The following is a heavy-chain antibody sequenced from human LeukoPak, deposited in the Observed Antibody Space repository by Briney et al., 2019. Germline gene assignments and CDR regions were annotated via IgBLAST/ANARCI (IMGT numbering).Heavy chain of an antibody. Sequence: GGSLRLSCAASGFTFSNHGMSWVRQAPGKGLEGVSAISGSGGSTYYADSVKGRFTISRDNSKNTLYLQMNSLRAEDTAVYYCARSLSSRFSGPRRPYYFDSWGQGTLVTVSS. D-gene: IGHD3-16*02. CDR1: GFTFSNHG. V-gene: IGHV3-23*01. J-gene: IGHJ4*02. CDR2: ISGSGGST. CDR3: ARSLSSRFSGPRRPYYFDS.